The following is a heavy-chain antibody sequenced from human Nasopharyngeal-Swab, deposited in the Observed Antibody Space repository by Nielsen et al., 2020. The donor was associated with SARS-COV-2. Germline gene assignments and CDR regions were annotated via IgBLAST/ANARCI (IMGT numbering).Heavy chain of an antibody. J-gene: IGHJ5*02. CDR3: ARVTSSDLFDP. CDR1: GFTFSTYA. D-gene: IGHD2-2*01. CDR2: VSGTGHTT. V-gene: IGHV3-23*01. Sequence: GESLKISCSASGFTFSTYAMSWVRQAPGKGLEWVSSVSGTGHTTKYTDSVKGLFTISRDNAKSSLYLQMNSLRAEDTAVYFCARVTSSDLFDPWGQGTLVTVSS.